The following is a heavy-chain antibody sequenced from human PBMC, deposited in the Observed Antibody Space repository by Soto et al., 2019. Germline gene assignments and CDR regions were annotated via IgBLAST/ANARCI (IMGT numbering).Heavy chain of an antibody. CDR3: AADPRPQLVPIDY. Sequence: EVQLVESGGGLVQPGGSLRLSCAASGFSFRSYWMTWVRQAPGKGLEWVANIKQDGSEKYYVDSVKGRFTISRDNAKNSLYLQMTSLRAEDTAVYYCAADPRPQLVPIDYWGQGTLVTVSS. J-gene: IGHJ4*02. V-gene: IGHV3-7*01. CDR2: IKQDGSEK. CDR1: GFSFRSYW. D-gene: IGHD6-6*01.